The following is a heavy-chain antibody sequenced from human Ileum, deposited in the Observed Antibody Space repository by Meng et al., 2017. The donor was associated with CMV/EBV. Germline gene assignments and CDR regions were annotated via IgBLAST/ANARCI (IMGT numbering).Heavy chain of an antibody. Sequence: SCAASGFTFSSYAMSWVRQAPGKGLEWVSVIYSGGSSTYYADSVKGRFTISRDNSKNTPYLQMNSLRAEDTAVYYCAKLGILGGLDYWGQGTLVTVSS. V-gene: IGHV3-23*03. CDR2: IYSGGSST. CDR1: GFTFSSYA. D-gene: IGHD3-10*01. CDR3: AKLGILGGLDY. J-gene: IGHJ4*02.